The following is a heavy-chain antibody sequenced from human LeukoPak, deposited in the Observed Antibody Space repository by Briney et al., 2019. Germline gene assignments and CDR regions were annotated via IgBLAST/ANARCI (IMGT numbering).Heavy chain of an antibody. Sequence: PGGPLRLSCAASGFTFSNAWMSWVRQAPEKGLECVGRIKSETDGGTTDYAAPVKGRFTISRDDSKNTLYLQMNSLKTEDTAVDYCTTDVSYGPTNYFDYWGQGTLVTVSS. D-gene: IGHD5-18*01. V-gene: IGHV3-15*01. CDR3: TTDVSYGPTNYFDY. CDR1: GFTFSNAW. CDR2: IKSETDGGTT. J-gene: IGHJ4*02.